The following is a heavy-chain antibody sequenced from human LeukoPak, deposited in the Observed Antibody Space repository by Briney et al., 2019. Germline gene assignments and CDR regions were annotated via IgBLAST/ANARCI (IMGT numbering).Heavy chain of an antibody. Sequence: ASVKVSCKASGYTFTSYGISWVRQAPGQGLEWMGWISAYNGNTNYAQKLQGRVTMTTDTSTSTAYMELRSLRSDDTAVYYCAREVWSAALPYYCYYGMDVWGQGTTVTVSS. V-gene: IGHV1-18*01. CDR2: ISAYNGNT. CDR1: GYTFTSYG. CDR3: AREVWSAALPYYCYYGMDV. D-gene: IGHD2-2*01. J-gene: IGHJ6*02.